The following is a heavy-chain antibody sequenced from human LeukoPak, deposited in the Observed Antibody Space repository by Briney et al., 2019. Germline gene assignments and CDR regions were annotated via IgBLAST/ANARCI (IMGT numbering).Heavy chain of an antibody. D-gene: IGHD2-21*01. CDR2: ISYDGSNK. J-gene: IGHJ1*01. CDR1: GFTFSSYG. Sequence: GRSLRLSCAASGFTFSSYGMHWVRQAPGKGLEWVAVISYDGSNKYYADSVKGRFTISRDNSKNTLYLQMNSLRAEDTAVYYCANHPGPLAGEVAEYFQHWDQGTLVTVSS. V-gene: IGHV3-30*18. CDR3: ANHPGPLAGEVAEYFQH.